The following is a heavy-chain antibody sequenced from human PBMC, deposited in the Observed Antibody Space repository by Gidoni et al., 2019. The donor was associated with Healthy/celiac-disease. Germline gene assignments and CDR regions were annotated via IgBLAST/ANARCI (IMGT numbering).Heavy chain of an antibody. D-gene: IGHD6-13*01. CDR2: IYHSGST. Sequence: QVQLQESGPGLVQPSENLSLTCAVSGYSISSGYYWGWIRQPPGKGLEWIGSIYHSGSTYYNPSLKSRVTISVDTSKNQFSLKLSSVTAADTAVYYCARTPIAAAGIGGVFGSNWFDPWGQGTLVTVSS. CDR1: GYSISSGYY. CDR3: ARTPIAAAGIGGVFGSNWFDP. V-gene: IGHV4-38-2*01. J-gene: IGHJ5*02.